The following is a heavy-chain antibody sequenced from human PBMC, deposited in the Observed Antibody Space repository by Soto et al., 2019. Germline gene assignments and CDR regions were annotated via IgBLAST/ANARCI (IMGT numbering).Heavy chain of an antibody. Sequence: GESLKISCEASGYSFTSDWISWVRQMPGQGLEWMGRIDPSDSYVNYSPSFQGHVTISADKSISTAYLQWSRLKVSDTAMYFCARRIRSPSGLSNCIDFWGQGTTVTVSS. CDR3: ARRIRSPSGLSNCIDF. D-gene: IGHD3-10*01. CDR1: GYSFTSDW. J-gene: IGHJ6*02. CDR2: IDPSDSYV. V-gene: IGHV5-10-1*01.